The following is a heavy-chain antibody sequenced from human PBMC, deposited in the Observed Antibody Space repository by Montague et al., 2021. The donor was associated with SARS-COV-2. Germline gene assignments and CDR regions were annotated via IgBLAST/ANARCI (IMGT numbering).Heavy chain of an antibody. CDR3: ARSRATVPSRPGFDY. Sequence: SETLSLTCTVSGASVASGNFYWSWIRQPPGKGLVWIGYMYYTGHTNYNPSLESRVTMPVYPSKNQFSLTLTSVTAADTAVYYCARSRATVPSRPGFDYWGQGALVTVSS. D-gene: IGHD6-6*01. CDR1: GASVASGNFY. V-gene: IGHV4-61*01. CDR2: MYYTGHT. J-gene: IGHJ4*02.